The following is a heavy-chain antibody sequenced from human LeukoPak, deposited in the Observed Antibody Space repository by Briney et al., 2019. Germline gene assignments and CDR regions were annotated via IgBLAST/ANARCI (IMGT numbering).Heavy chain of an antibody. CDR1: GGSISSGGYY. J-gene: IGHJ4*02. CDR3: ARHHSSSFYFDY. D-gene: IGHD6-13*01. Sequence: SQTLSLTCTVSGGSISSGGYYWGWIRQPPGKGLEWIGSIYYSGSTYDKSSLKSRVTISVDTSKNQFSLNLSSVTAADTAVYYCARHHSSSFYFDYWGQGTLVTVSS. V-gene: IGHV4-39*01. CDR2: IYYSGST.